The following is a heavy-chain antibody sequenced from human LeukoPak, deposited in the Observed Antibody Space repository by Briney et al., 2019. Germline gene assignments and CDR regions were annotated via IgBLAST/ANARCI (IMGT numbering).Heavy chain of an antibody. CDR2: IIPIFGTA. J-gene: IGHJ4*02. CDR1: GGTFSSYA. D-gene: IGHD5-24*01. CDR3: ARSGRWLQWGHFDY. V-gene: IGHV1-69*13. Sequence: SVKVSCKASGGTFSSYAISWVRQAPGQGLEWMGGIIPIFGTANYAQKFQGRVTITADESTSTAYMELSSLRSEDTAVYYCARSGRWLQWGHFDYWGQGTLVTVSS.